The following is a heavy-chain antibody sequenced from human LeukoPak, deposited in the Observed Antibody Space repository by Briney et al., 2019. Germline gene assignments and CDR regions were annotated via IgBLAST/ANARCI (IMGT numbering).Heavy chain of an antibody. J-gene: IGHJ6*02. CDR3: ARTVKHHFDWLSQGPYGMDV. Sequence: ASVKVSCKASGYTFTSYGISWVRQAPGQGLEWMGWISAYNGNTNYAQKFQGWVTMTRDTSISTAYMELSRLRPDDTAVYYCARTVKHHFDWLSQGPYGMDVWGQGTTVTVSS. V-gene: IGHV1-18*01. CDR1: GYTFTSYG. D-gene: IGHD3-9*01. CDR2: ISAYNGNT.